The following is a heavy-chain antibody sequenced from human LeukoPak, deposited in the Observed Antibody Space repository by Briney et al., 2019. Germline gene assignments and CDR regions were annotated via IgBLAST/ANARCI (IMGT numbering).Heavy chain of an antibody. CDR2: IYYNGTT. CDR1: AASISDYY. J-gene: IGHJ5*02. Sequence: SETLSLTCSVSAASISDYYWSWIRLPPGKGLEWIGYIYYNGTTNYNPSLKSRVTISKDPSKNQISLKLTSVTHADTAVYYCARGSNWFDPWGQGILVTVSS. V-gene: IGHV4-59*01. D-gene: IGHD6-6*01. CDR3: ARGSNWFDP.